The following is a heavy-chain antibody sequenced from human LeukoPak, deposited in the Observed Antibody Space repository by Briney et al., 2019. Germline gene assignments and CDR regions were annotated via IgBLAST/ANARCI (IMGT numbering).Heavy chain of an antibody. Sequence: GGSLRLSCTASGFTFSSYAMSWVRQAPGGGLEWVSVISTSGGNTYYADSVKGRFTISRDNVKNTLHLQMNSLRAEDTAVYYCAKCTPDGDSFDVWGQGAMVTVSS. CDR1: GFTFSSYA. J-gene: IGHJ3*01. CDR3: AKCTPDGDSFDV. D-gene: IGHD2-2*01. CDR2: ISTSGGNT. V-gene: IGHV3-23*01.